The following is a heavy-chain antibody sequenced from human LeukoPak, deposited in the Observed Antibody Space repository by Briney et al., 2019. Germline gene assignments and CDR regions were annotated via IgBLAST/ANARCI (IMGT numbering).Heavy chain of an antibody. V-gene: IGHV3-7*01. J-gene: IGHJ4*02. CDR3: AKDETYYYDSSGYSAFDY. D-gene: IGHD3-22*01. CDR1: GFTFSSYW. CDR2: IKQDGSEK. Sequence: GGSLRLSCAASGFTFSSYWMSWVRQAPGKGLEWVANIKQDGSEKYYVDSVKGRFTISRDNAKNSLYLQMNSLRAGDTAVYYCAKDETYYYDSSGYSAFDYWGQGTLVTVSS.